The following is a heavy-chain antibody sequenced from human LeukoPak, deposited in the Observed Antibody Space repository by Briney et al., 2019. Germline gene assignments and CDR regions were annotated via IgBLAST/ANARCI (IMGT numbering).Heavy chain of an antibody. CDR2: ISWNSGSI. CDR3: AKDTAVAGTGGVDY. J-gene: IGHJ4*02. CDR1: GFTFDDYA. D-gene: IGHD6-19*01. V-gene: IGHV3-9*01. Sequence: GGSLRLSCAASGFTFDDYAMPGVRQAPGKGLEWVSGISWNSGSIGYADSVKGRFTISRDNAKNSLYLQMNSLRAEDTALYYCAKDTAVAGTGGVDYWGQGTLVTVSS.